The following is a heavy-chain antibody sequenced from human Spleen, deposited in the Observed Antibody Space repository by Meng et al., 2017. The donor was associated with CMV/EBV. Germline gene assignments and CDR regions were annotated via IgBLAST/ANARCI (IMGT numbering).Heavy chain of an antibody. J-gene: IGHJ4*02. D-gene: IGHD2-8*02. Sequence: GESLKISCATSGFTLSNHDIHWVRQAPGKGLEWVAFIRFDGSKKYFADSVKGRFTMSRDNSQNTLYLQMNSLRVEDTAVYYCARALSWGSIVYWGQGALVTVSS. CDR2: IRFDGSKK. CDR3: ARALSWGSIVY. V-gene: IGHV3-30*02. CDR1: GFTLSNHD.